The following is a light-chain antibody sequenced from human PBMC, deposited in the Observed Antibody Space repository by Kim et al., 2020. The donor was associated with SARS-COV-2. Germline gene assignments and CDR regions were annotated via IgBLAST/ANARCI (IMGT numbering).Light chain of an antibody. V-gene: IGLV1-51*01. CDR2: DNT. CDR1: GSNIGNNY. CDR3: GTWDDNLSAWV. J-gene: IGLJ3*02. Sequence: QSVLTQPPSVSAAPGQKVTISCSGSGSNIGNNYVSWYQQLPGTAPKLLIYDNTKRPSGIPDRFSGSKSGTSATLGITGLQTGDEGDYYCGTWDDNLSAWVFGGWTQLTVL.